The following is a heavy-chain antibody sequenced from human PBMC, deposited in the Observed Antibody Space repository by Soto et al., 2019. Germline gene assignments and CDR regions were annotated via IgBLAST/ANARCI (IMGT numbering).Heavy chain of an antibody. D-gene: IGHD2-15*01. CDR1: GGSISSGGYS. V-gene: IGHV4-30-2*01. Sequence: SETLSLTCAVSGGSISSGGYSWSWIRQPPGKGLEWIGYIYHSGSTYYNPSLKSRVTISVDRSKNHFSLKLSSVTAADTAVYYFARYCSGGSCYPQSENWFDPWGQGTLVTVSS. CDR3: ARYCSGGSCYPQSENWFDP. CDR2: IYHSGST. J-gene: IGHJ5*02.